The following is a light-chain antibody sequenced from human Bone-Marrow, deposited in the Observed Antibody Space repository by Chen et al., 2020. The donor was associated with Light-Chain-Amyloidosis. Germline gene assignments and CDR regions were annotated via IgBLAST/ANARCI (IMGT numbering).Light chain of an antibody. CDR2: EDN. Sequence: NFLLPQPPSVSESPGKTVTISCTGSSGSIASNYVQWYQQRPGSAPTTVIYEDNQRPSGVPDRFSGSIDSSSNSASLTISGLKTEDEADYYCQSYDSSNLVFGGGTKLTVL. J-gene: IGLJ3*02. CDR1: SGSIASNY. CDR3: QSYDSSNLV. V-gene: IGLV6-57*02.